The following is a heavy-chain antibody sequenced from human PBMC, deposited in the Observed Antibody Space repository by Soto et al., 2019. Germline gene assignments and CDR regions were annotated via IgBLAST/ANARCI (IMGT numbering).Heavy chain of an antibody. CDR1: GFTFGSHT. CDR2: IHRGGST. CDR3: ARSANTYGSPFDY. D-gene: IGHD3-10*01. V-gene: IGHV3-66*01. J-gene: IGHJ4*02. Sequence: PGGSLRLSCEASGFTFGSHTMNWVRQAPGKGLEWVSIIHRGGSTSYADSVKGRFTISRGSSKNILYLQINGLTVDDTAVYYCARSANTYGSPFDYWGQGALVTVSS.